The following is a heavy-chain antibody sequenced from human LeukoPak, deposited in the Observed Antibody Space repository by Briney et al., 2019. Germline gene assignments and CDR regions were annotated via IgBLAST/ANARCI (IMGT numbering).Heavy chain of an antibody. CDR3: VRDNSRGQSLGVIY. J-gene: IGHJ4*02. CDR2: INADSITI. V-gene: IGHV3-48*01. CDR1: GLSFSTHN. D-gene: IGHD3-22*01. Sequence: GGSLRLSCAASGLSFSTHNMNWVRQAPGKGLQWISYINADSITIPYADSVRGRFTTSRDNAKNSLYLQMNSLRAEDTAVYYCVRDNSRGQSLGVIYWGQGSLVSVS.